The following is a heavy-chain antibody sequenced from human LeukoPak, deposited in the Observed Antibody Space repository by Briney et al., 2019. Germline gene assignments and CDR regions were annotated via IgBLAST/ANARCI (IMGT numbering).Heavy chain of an antibody. CDR1: GFTFSSYA. Sequence: GGSLRLSCAASGFTFSSYAMHWVRQAPGKGLEWVAVTSYDGSNKYYADSVKGRFTISRDNSKNTLYLQMNSLRAEDTAVYYCARDAYSSSRLDYWGQGTLVTVSS. V-gene: IGHV3-30*04. J-gene: IGHJ4*02. CDR2: TSYDGSNK. CDR3: ARDAYSSSRLDY. D-gene: IGHD6-13*01.